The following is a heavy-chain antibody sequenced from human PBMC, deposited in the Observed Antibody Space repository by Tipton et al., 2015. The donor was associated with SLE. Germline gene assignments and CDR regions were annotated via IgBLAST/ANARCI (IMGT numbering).Heavy chain of an antibody. J-gene: IGHJ4*02. D-gene: IGHD1-14*01. CDR2: IYYSGST. Sequence: TLSLTCAVFGGSFSGYYWSWIRQHPGKGLEWIGYIYYSGSTYYNPSLKSRVTISVDMSKNQFSLKLTSMTAADTAVYYCARGHADHRAWGQGTLVTVSS. CDR3: ARGHADHRA. CDR1: GGSFSGYY. V-gene: IGHV4-59*01.